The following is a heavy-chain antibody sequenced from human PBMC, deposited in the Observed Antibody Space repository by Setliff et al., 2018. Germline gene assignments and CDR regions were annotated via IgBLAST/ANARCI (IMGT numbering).Heavy chain of an antibody. CDR2: IGSGGGII. CDR1: GFTFSTYT. J-gene: IGHJ4*02. CDR3: ARDLYGGYYFDY. V-gene: IGHV3-48*01. D-gene: IGHD5-12*01. Sequence: GESLTISCAASGFTFSTYTMNWVRQAPGKGLEWVSYIGSGGGIIYYADSVKGRFTISRDNAKNSLYLQMNSLRAEDTAVYYCARDLYGGYYFDYWGQGTLVTVSS.